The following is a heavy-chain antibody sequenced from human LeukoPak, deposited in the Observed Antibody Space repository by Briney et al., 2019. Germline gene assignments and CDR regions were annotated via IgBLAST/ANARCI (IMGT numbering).Heavy chain of an antibody. Sequence: PGGSLRLSCAASGFTFSSYAMSWVRPAPGKGLEWVSAISGSGGSTYYADSVKGRFTISRGNSKNTLYLQMNSLRAEDTAVYYCARAYDFWSGYYPYWGQGTLVTVSS. D-gene: IGHD3-3*01. CDR1: GFTFSSYA. CDR2: ISGSGGST. V-gene: IGHV3-23*01. CDR3: ARAYDFWSGYYPY. J-gene: IGHJ4*02.